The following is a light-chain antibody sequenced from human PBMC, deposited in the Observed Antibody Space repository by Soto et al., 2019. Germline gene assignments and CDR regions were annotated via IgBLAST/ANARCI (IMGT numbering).Light chain of an antibody. V-gene: IGKV3-15*01. J-gene: IGKJ2*01. Sequence: EIVMTQSPATLSVSPGEGATLSCRASQSVSHNLAWYQQKPGQAPRLLIYGASTRATGIPTRFSGSGSGTVFTLTISSLQSEDFAVYYCEQYNSWPPLYTFGQGTKLEIK. CDR2: GAS. CDR3: EQYNSWPPLYT. CDR1: QSVSHN.